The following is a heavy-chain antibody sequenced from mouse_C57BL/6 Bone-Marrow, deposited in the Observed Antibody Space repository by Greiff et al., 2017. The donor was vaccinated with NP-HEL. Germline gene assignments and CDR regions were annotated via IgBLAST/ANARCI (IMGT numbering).Heavy chain of an antibody. Sequence: QVQLKESGAELARPGASVNLSCKASGYTFTSYGISWVKQRTGQALEWIGEIYPRSGNTYYNGKFKGTATLTADKSSSTAYMELRRLPSEDSAVAVCARNPPDCCGSSYGYFDVGGTGTTAT. J-gene: IGHJ1*03. D-gene: IGHD1-1*01. V-gene: IGHV1-81*01. CDR1: GYTFTSYG. CDR2: IYPRSGNT. CDR3: ARNPPDCCGSSYGYFDV.